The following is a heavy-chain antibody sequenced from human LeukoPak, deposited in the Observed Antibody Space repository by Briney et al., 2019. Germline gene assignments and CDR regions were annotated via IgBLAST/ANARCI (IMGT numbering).Heavy chain of an antibody. D-gene: IGHD5-18*01. J-gene: IGHJ4*02. V-gene: IGHV4-30-4*01. Sequence: PSETLSLTCTVSGGSISNYYWSWIRQPPGKGLEWIGYIYYSGSTYYNPSLKSRVTISVDTSKNQFSLKLSSVTAADTAVYYCARLPVDTAMAIHHYFDYWGQGTLVTVSS. CDR1: GGSISNYY. CDR2: IYYSGST. CDR3: ARLPVDTAMAIHHYFDY.